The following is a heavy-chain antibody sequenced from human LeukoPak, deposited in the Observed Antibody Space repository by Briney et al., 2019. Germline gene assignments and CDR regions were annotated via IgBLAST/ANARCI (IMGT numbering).Heavy chain of an antibody. CDR3: ARDLGQTNY. D-gene: IGHD1/OR15-1a*01. CDR2: INPNSGGT. CDR1: GYTFTAYY. J-gene: IGHJ4*02. Sequence: ASVKVSCKASGYTFTAYYIHWVRQAPGQGLEWMGWINPNSGGTNYAQKFQGRATMTRDTSISTAYMELSRLRSDDTAVYYCARDLGQTNYWGQGTLVTVSS. V-gene: IGHV1-2*02.